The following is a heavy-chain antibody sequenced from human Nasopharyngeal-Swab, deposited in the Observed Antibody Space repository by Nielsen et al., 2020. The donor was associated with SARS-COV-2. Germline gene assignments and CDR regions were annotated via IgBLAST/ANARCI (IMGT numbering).Heavy chain of an antibody. CDR2: IYYSGSI. CDR3: ARYCSSTSADFDY. V-gene: IGHV4-31*02. D-gene: IGHD2-2*01. Sequence: RQAPGKGLEWIGYIYYSGSIYYNPSLKSRVTISVDTSKNQFSLKLSSVTAAVTAVYYCARYCSSTSADFDYWGQGTLVTVSS. J-gene: IGHJ4*02.